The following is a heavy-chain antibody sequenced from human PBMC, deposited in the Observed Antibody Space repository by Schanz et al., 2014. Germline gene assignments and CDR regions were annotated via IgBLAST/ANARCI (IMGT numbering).Heavy chain of an antibody. D-gene: IGHD3-22*01. V-gene: IGHV3-23*01. Sequence: EVQLLESGGGLVEPGGSLRLSCAASGFSFSSYAMGWVRQARGKGLEWVSGITGASDHIDYAESVKGRFTISRDNSKNTLYLQMNSLRAEDTAVYYCARPPHDSSGYYPFDYWGQGTLVTVSS. J-gene: IGHJ4*02. CDR3: ARPPHDSSGYYPFDY. CDR2: ITGASDHI. CDR1: GFSFSSYA.